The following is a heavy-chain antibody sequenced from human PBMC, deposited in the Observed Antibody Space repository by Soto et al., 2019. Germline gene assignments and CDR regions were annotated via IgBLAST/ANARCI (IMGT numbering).Heavy chain of an antibody. J-gene: IGHJ4*02. CDR2: ISGSDGST. D-gene: IGHD6-13*01. CDR3: ARRSSSWYFDY. V-gene: IGHV3-23*01. Sequence: EVQLLESGGGLVQPGGSLRLSCAASGFTFSSYAMNWVRQDPGKGLEWASVISGSDGSTYYADSVKGRFTISRDNSKNTLNLQMNSLRAEHTAVYYCARRSSSWYFDYWGQGTLVTVSS. CDR1: GFTFSSYA.